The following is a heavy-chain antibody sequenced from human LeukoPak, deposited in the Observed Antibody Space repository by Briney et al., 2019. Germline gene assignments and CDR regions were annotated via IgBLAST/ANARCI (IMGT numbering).Heavy chain of an antibody. CDR3: ARGLSHGFDY. J-gene: IGHJ4*02. Sequence: SETLSLTCTVSDDSISSYYWSWIRQPPGKGLEWIGYIYYSGSTNYNPSLESRVTISVDTSKNQFSLKVSSVTAADTAVYYCARGLSHGFDYWGQGSLVTVSS. V-gene: IGHV4-59*01. CDR2: IYYSGST. CDR1: DDSISSYY.